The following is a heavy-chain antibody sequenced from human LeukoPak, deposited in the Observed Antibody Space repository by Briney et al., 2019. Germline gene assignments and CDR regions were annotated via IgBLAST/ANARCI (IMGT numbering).Heavy chain of an antibody. V-gene: IGHV4-59*12. J-gene: IGHJ4*02. Sequence: KPSETLALTCTGSGGSISSYYWSWVRQPPRKGPGWIGYIYYTGSTKYNASLKSRVTMSVDTSKNQFSLRLSSVTAADTAVYYCARATSGIYFYFDYWGQGTLVTVSS. D-gene: IGHD1-26*01. CDR1: GGSISSYY. CDR3: ARATSGIYFYFDY. CDR2: IYYTGST.